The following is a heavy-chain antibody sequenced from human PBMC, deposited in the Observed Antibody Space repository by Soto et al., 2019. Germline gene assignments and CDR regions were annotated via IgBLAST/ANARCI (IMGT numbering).Heavy chain of an antibody. D-gene: IGHD2-15*01. CDR3: ARRYCSSGSCYAAFDY. V-gene: IGHV4-59*01. CDR2: IYYSGST. J-gene: IGHJ4*02. CDR1: GGSISGYY. Sequence: PSETLSLTCTVSGGSISGYYWSWIRQPPGKGLERIGYIYYSGSTNYNPSLKSRVTISIDTSKNQFSLKLSSVTAADTAMYYCARRYCSSGSCYAAFDYWGQGTMVTVSS.